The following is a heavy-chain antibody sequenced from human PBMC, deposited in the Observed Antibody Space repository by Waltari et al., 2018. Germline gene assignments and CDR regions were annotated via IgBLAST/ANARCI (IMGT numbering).Heavy chain of an antibody. J-gene: IGHJ1*01. Sequence: QVQLVESGGGVVQPGRSLRLSCAASGFTFSSYGMHWVRQAPGKGLEWVAVISYDGSNKYYADSVKGRFTISRDNSKNTLYLQMNSLRAEDTAVYYCAKGYSSSWYHTAEYFQHWGQGTLVTVSS. D-gene: IGHD6-13*01. V-gene: IGHV3-30*18. CDR1: GFTFSSYG. CDR3: AKGYSSSWYHTAEYFQH. CDR2: ISYDGSNK.